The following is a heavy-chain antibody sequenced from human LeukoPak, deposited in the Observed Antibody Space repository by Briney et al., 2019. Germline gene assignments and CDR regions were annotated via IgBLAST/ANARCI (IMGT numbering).Heavy chain of an antibody. Sequence: GALRLSCAASGFTVSSNYMSWVGQAPGKGLEWVSVIYSGGSTYYADSVKGRFTISRDNSKNTLYLQMNSLRAEDTAVYYCARLRFYGSGSYWGQGTLVTVSS. CDR3: ARLRFYGSGSY. J-gene: IGHJ4*02. V-gene: IGHV3-53*01. CDR2: IYSGGST. CDR1: GFTVSSNY. D-gene: IGHD3-10*01.